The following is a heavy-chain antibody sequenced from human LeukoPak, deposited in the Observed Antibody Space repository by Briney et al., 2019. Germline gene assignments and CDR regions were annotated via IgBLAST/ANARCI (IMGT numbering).Heavy chain of an antibody. CDR3: AKDRRVGFMVRGAHFDY. CDR2: ISGSGGST. CDR1: GFTFSSYA. J-gene: IGHJ4*02. Sequence: GGSLRLSCAASGFTFSSYAMSWVRQAPGKGLEWVSAISGSGGSTYYADSVKGRFTISRDNSKNTLYLQMNGLRAEDTAVYYCAKDRRVGFMVRGAHFDYWGQGTLVTVSS. V-gene: IGHV3-23*01. D-gene: IGHD3-10*01.